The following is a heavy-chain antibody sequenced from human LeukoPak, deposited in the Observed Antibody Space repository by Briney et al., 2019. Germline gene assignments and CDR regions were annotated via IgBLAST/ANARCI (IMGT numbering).Heavy chain of an antibody. CDR3: TTTFLLRDIVIH. D-gene: IGHD2-15*01. Sequence: GGSLRLSCAASGFTFSNAWMNWVRQAPGKGLEWVGRIKSKTDGGTTDHAAPVKGRFTISRDDSKNTPYLQMNSLKTEDTAVYYCTTTFLLRDIVIHWGQETLVTVSS. J-gene: IGHJ4*02. V-gene: IGHV3-15*07. CDR2: IKSKTDGGTT. CDR1: GFTFSNAW.